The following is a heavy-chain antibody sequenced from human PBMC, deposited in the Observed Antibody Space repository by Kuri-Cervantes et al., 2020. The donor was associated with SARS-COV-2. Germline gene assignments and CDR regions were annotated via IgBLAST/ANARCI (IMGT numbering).Heavy chain of an antibody. CDR2: IRYDGSNK. J-gene: IGHJ4*02. CDR1: GFTFSSYG. CDR3: ANNAHYYGSGTSVDYFDY. D-gene: IGHD3-10*01. Sequence: GGSLRLSCEASGFTFSSYGLPWLRQAPGKGLEWVAFIRYDGSNKYYADSVKSRFTISRDNSKNTLSLQMNSPSAEDTAVYYCANNAHYYGSGTSVDYFDYWGQGTLVTVSS. V-gene: IGHV3-30*02.